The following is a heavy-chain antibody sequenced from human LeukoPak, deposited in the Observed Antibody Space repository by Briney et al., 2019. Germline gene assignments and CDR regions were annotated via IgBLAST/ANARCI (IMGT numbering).Heavy chain of an antibody. CDR3: AKVDSGTYQFDY. V-gene: IGHV3-23*01. CDR1: GFTFSSYA. J-gene: IGHJ4*02. Sequence: GGSLRLSCAASGFTFSSYAMSWVRQAPGKGLEWVSAISGSGGSTCYADSVKGRFTISRDNSQNTLYLQMNSLRAEDTAVYYCAKVDSGTYQFDYWGQGTLVTVSS. CDR2: ISGSGGST. D-gene: IGHD1-26*01.